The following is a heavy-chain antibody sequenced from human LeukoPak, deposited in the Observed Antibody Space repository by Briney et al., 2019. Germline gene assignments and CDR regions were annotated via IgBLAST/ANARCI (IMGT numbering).Heavy chain of an antibody. Sequence: GDSVKVSCKASGYTFTAYYMHWVRQAPGQGLEWMGWINPNSGGTNYAQKFQGRVTMTRDTSISTAYMELSRLRSDDTAVYYCVTSNYYGSGSYYNPHYYYYGMDVWGQGTTVTVSS. V-gene: IGHV1-2*02. CDR3: VTSNYYGSGSYYNPHYYYYGMDV. CDR1: GYTFTAYY. CDR2: INPNSGGT. J-gene: IGHJ6*02. D-gene: IGHD3-10*01.